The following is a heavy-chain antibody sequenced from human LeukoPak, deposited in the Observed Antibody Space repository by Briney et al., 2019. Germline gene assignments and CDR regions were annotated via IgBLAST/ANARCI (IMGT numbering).Heavy chain of an antibody. Sequence: GGSLRLSCAASGFTVSTNHMSWVRQTPGKGLEWVSTIYSGGSIYYADSVKGRFTISRDNSKNTLYLQMNSLRVEDTAVYYCAKDRWGGYSDSSSPFDYWGQGTLVTVSS. D-gene: IGHD3-22*01. J-gene: IGHJ4*02. CDR1: GFTVSTNH. CDR3: AKDRWGGYSDSSSPFDY. V-gene: IGHV3-53*01. CDR2: IYSGGSI.